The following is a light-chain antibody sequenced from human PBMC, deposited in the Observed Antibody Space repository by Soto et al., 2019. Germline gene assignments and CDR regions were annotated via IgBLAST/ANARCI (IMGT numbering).Light chain of an antibody. V-gene: IGLV2-14*01. CDR1: SSDIGAYDH. J-gene: IGLJ1*01. CDR2: SVS. Sequence: SFLTQPASVSGSPGQSITISCSGTSSDIGAYDHVAWFQQFPGKTPKLMIYSVSNRPSGVSYRFSGSKSGNTASLTISGLQAEDEADYYCISYTVSRSYVFGTGTKVTVL. CDR3: ISYTVSRSYV.